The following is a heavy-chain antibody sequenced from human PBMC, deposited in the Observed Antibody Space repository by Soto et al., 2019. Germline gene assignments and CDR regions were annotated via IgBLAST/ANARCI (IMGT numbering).Heavy chain of an antibody. CDR1: GGTFSTYG. Sequence: SSGKVCCKSSGGTFSTYGMNWVRLAPGQGLEWMGGIIPKFGTTNYAQKFQGRVTITADESTNTAYMELNYLRSEDTAVYFCARALDPYYGGNPLSLEYWGQGTLVTVSS. CDR3: ARALDPYYGGNPLSLEY. D-gene: IGHD4-17*01. J-gene: IGHJ4*02. CDR2: IIPKFGTT. V-gene: IGHV1-69*13.